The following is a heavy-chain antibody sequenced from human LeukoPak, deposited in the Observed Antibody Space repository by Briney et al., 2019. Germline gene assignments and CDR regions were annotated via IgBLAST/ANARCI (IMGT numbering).Heavy chain of an antibody. CDR1: GFTFNDYY. CDR2: IGSSGSPT. Sequence: GGSLRLSCAASGFTFNDYYMTWIRQAPGQGPEWVTYIGSSGSPTYYVASVRGRFTISRDNAKNSLYLQMNSLRAEDTAVYYCARDRYYYDSSGYWPVDYWGQGTLVTVSS. CDR3: ARDRYYYDSSGYWPVDY. V-gene: IGHV3-11*04. J-gene: IGHJ4*02. D-gene: IGHD3-22*01.